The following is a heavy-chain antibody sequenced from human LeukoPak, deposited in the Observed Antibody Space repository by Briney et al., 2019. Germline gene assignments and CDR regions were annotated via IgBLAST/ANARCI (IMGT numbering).Heavy chain of an antibody. V-gene: IGHV1-69*13. CDR2: IIPIFGTA. CDR3: ARPPLPDYYYGMDV. J-gene: IGHJ6*02. Sequence: ASAKVSCKASGGTFSSYAISWVRQAPGQGLEWMGGIIPIFGTANYAQKFQGRVTITADESTSTAYMELSSLRSEDTAVYYCARPPLPDYYYGMDVWGQGTTVTVSS. CDR1: GGTFSSYA.